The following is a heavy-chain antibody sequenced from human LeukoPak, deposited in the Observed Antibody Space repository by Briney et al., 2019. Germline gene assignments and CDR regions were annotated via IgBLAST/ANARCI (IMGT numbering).Heavy chain of an antibody. D-gene: IGHD1-26*01. V-gene: IGHV3-74*03. J-gene: IGHJ1*01. CDR2: INSDGSTT. CDR1: GFTFGSYW. Sequence: PGGSLRLSCAASGFTFGSYWMHWVRQARGKGLVWVSRINSDGSTTTYADSAKGRFTISRDNAKNTLYLQMNSLRAEDTAVYYCSRGGDGGSYLGDWGQGTLVTVSS. CDR3: SRGGDGGSYLGD.